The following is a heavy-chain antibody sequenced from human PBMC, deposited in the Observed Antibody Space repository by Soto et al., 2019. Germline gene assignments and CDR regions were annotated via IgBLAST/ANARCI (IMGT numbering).Heavy chain of an antibody. Sequence: QVQLVESGGGVVQPGRSLRLSCAASGFTFSSYGMHWVRQAPGKGLEWVAVISYDGSNKYYADSVKGRFTISRDNSKNTLYLQMNSLRAEDTAVYYCAKDRSGYDYSHYYYGMDVWGQGTTVTVS. CDR2: ISYDGSNK. D-gene: IGHD5-12*01. V-gene: IGHV3-30*18. J-gene: IGHJ6*02. CDR3: AKDRSGYDYSHYYYGMDV. CDR1: GFTFSSYG.